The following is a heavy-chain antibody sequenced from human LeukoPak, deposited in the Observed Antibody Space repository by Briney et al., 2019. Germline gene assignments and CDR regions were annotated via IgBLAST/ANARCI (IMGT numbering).Heavy chain of an antibody. Sequence: GGSLRLSCAASGFTVSSNYMSWVRQAPGNRLEWVSVIYSGGSTYYADSVKGRFTISRDNSKNTLYLQMNSLRADDTAVYYCAREYDLWYFDLWGRGTLVTVSS. CDR2: IYSGGST. D-gene: IGHD2-8*01. J-gene: IGHJ2*01. CDR1: GFTVSSNY. CDR3: AREYDLWYFDL. V-gene: IGHV3-66*01.